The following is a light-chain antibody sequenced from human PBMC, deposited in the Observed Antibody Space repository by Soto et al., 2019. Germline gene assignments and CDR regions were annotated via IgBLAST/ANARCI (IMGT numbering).Light chain of an antibody. V-gene: IGKV3D-20*02. J-gene: IGKJ5*01. CDR2: GIS. CDR3: QQRSNWLSIT. CDR1: QSVTSNY. Sequence: EVVMTQSPATLSVSPGEGATLSCRAIQSVTSNYLAWYQQKPGKAPRLLIHGISNRATGVPDRFSGSGSGTDFTLTISSLEPEDFAVYYCQQRSNWLSITFGQGTRLEIK.